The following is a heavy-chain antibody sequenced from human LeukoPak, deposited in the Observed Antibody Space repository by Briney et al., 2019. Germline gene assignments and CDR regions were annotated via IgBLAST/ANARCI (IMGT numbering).Heavy chain of an antibody. J-gene: IGHJ4*02. CDR1: GGSISSGDYY. CDR2: IYYSGST. V-gene: IGHV4-30-4*01. CDR3: ARRVGQYYFDY. Sequence: SETLSLTCTVSGGSISSGDYYWSWIRQPPGKGLEWIGYIYYSGSTYYNPSLKSRVTISVDTSKNQFSLKLSSVTAADTAVYYCARRVGQYYFDYWGQGTLVTVSS. D-gene: IGHD3-16*01.